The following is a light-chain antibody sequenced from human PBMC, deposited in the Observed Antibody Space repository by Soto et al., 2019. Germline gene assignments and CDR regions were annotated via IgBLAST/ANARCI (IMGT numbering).Light chain of an antibody. CDR2: DAS. V-gene: IGKV3-11*01. CDR1: QRIRSY. Sequence: IVLTQSPAPLSLSPGERATLSCRSTQRIRSYLAWYQQKPGPAPRLLIYDASNRATGIPARFSGSGSGTDFTLTISSLEPEDFAVYYCQQRSNWPPITLGQGTRLEIK. CDR3: QQRSNWPPIT. J-gene: IGKJ5*01.